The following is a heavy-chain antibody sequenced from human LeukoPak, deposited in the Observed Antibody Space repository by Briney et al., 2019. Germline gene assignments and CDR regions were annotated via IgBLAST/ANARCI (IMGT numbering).Heavy chain of an antibody. D-gene: IGHD6-13*01. J-gene: IGHJ3*02. V-gene: IGHV4-39*07. Sequence: SETLSLTCTVSGGSISGSSYYWGWIRQPPGKGLEWIGSIYYSGSTFYNPSLKSRVTISVDTSKNQFSLKLSSVTAADTAVYYCATADASSWFPFDIWGQGTMVTVSS. CDR3: ATADASSWFPFDI. CDR2: IYYSGST. CDR1: GGSISGSSYY.